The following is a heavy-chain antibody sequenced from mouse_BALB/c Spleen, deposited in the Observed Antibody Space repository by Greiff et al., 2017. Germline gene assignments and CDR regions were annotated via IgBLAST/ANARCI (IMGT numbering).Heavy chain of an antibody. CDR3: ARGYYGSSFPHWYFDV. D-gene: IGHD1-1*01. Sequence: EVHLVESGGGLVQPGGSLKLSCAASGFDFSRYWMSWVRQAPGKGLEWIGEINPDSSTINYTPSLKDKFIISRDNAKNTLYLQMSKVRSEDTALYYCARGYYGSSFPHWYFDVWGAGTTVTVSS. V-gene: IGHV4-1*02. J-gene: IGHJ1*01. CDR2: INPDSSTI. CDR1: GFDFSRYW.